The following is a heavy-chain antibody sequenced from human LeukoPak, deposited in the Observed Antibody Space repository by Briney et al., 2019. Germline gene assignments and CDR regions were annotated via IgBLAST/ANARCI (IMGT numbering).Heavy chain of an antibody. CDR1: GFTFSSYS. CDR2: ISSSSYI. V-gene: IGHV3-21*01. Sequence: GGSLRLSCAASGFTFSSYSMNWVRQAPGKGLEWVSSISSSSYIYYADSVKGRFTISTDNAKNSLYLQMNSLRAEDTAVYYCAIDSSGYYRNWGQGTLVTVSS. D-gene: IGHD3-22*01. J-gene: IGHJ4*02. CDR3: AIDSSGYYRN.